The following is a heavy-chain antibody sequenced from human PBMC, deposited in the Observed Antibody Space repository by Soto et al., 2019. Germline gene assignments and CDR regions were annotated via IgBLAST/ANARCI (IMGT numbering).Heavy chain of an antibody. CDR3: ARVYDRSGYYYYGMDV. CDR2: IYNSGST. V-gene: IGHV4-31*03. CDR1: GGSFSSGGYY. Sequence: PSETLSLTCTVSGGSFSSGGYYWSWIRQHPGKGLEWIGFIYNSGSTYYNPSLKSRVIISIDKSQNQFSLKLSSVTAADTAVYYCARVYDRSGYYYYGMDVWGQGTTVTVSS. J-gene: IGHJ6*02. D-gene: IGHD2-8*01.